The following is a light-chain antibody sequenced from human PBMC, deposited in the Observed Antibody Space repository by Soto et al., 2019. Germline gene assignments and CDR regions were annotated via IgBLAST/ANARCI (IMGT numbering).Light chain of an antibody. J-gene: IGLJ1*01. CDR3: QVWDSSSDDYV. Sequence: SYELTQPPSVSVAPGQTATITCGGNNIGSKSVHWYQQKPGQAPVLVVYDDSDRPSGIPERFSGSNSGNTATLTISRVEAGDEADYYCQVWDSSSDDYVFGIGTKLTVL. CDR2: DDS. V-gene: IGLV3-21*02. CDR1: NIGSKS.